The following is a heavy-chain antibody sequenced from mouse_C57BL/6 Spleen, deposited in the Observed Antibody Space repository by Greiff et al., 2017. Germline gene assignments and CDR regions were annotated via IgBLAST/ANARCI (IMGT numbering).Heavy chain of an antibody. CDR1: GFTFSDYG. J-gene: IGHJ2*01. D-gene: IGHD2-5*01. V-gene: IGHV5-17*01. Sequence: DVKLVESGGGLVKPGGSLKLSCAASGFTFSDYGMHWVRQAPEKGLEWVAYISSGSSTIYYADTVKGRFTISRDNAKNTLFLQMTSLRSEDTAMYYCARKSNYYVDYWGQGTTLTVSS. CDR2: ISSGSSTI. CDR3: ARKSNYYVDY.